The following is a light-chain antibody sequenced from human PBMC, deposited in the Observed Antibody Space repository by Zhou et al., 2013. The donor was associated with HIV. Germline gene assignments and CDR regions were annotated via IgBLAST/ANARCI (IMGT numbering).Light chain of an antibody. Sequence: DIQMTQSPSSLSASVGDRVTITCRASQSIEDYLNWYQQKAGKAPQLLIFAASSLQSGVPSRFSGIGSGTDFTLTISNLQPEDFATYYCQQANSFPWTFGQGTKVEVK. CDR3: QQANSFPWT. V-gene: IGKV1-39*01. CDR1: QSIEDY. J-gene: IGKJ1*01. CDR2: AAS.